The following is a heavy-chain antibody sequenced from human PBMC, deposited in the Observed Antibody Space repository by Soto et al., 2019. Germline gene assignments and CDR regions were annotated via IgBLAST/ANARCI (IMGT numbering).Heavy chain of an antibody. D-gene: IGHD6-13*01. CDR1: GGSFSGYY. J-gene: IGHJ6*03. V-gene: IGHV4-34*01. CDR3: ARGQSSSYNYYYYYMDV. CDR2: INHSGST. Sequence: PSETLSLTCAVYGGSFSGYYWSWIRQPPGKGLEWIGEINHSGSTNYNPSLKSRVTISVDTSKNQFSLKLSSVTAADTAVYYCARGQSSSYNYYYYYMDVWGKGTTVTVSS.